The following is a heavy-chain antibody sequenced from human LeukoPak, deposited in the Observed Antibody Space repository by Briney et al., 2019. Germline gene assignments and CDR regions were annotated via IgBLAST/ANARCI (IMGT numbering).Heavy chain of an antibody. CDR2: IYYSGST. CDR1: GGSISSYY. CDR3: ARHGDDYGDYTNWFDP. V-gene: IGHV4-59*05. Sequence: SETLSLTCTVSGGSISSYYWSWIRQPPGKGLEWIGSIYYSGSTYYNPSLKSRVTISVDTSKNQFSLKLSSVTAADTAVYYCARHGDDYGDYTNWFDPWGQGTLVTVSS. J-gene: IGHJ5*02. D-gene: IGHD4-17*01.